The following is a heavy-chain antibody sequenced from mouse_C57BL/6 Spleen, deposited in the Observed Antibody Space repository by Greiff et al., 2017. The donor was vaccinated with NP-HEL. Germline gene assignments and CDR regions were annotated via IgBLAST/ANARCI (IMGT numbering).Heavy chain of an antibody. J-gene: IGHJ4*01. CDR3: TRYELGQLRLRAMDY. D-gene: IGHD3-2*02. CDR1: GYTFTDYE. Sequence: QVQLQQSGAELVRPGASVTLSCKASGYTFTDYEMHWVKQTPVHGLEWIGAIDPETGGTAYNQKFKGKAILTADKSSSTAYMELRSLTSEDSAVYYCTRYELGQLRLRAMDYWGQGTSVTVSS. CDR2: IDPETGGT. V-gene: IGHV1-15*01.